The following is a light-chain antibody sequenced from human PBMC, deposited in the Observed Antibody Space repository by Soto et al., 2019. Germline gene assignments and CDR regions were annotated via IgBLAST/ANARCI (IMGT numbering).Light chain of an antibody. Sequence: EIVLTQSPALLSLSPGERATLSCRASQSVSTYLTWYQQKPGQAPRLLIYATSNRDTGIPARFSSSGSGTDFTLTIRSLEPEDFAVDYCLQRSDWPLTFGGGTKVEIK. CDR2: ATS. J-gene: IGKJ4*01. V-gene: IGKV3-11*01. CDR3: LQRSDWPLT. CDR1: QSVSTY.